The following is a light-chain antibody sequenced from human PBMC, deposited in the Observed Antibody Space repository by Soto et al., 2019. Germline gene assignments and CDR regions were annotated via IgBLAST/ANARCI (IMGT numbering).Light chain of an antibody. CDR3: SSYTTIKTVV. J-gene: IGLJ2*01. CDR1: NNDIGNYYY. CDR2: EVN. V-gene: IGLV2-14*01. Sequence: QSALTQPASVSGSPGQSITISCTGSNNDIGNYYYVSWYQQYPGKAPQLILYEVNNRPSGISHRFSGSKSGNTASLSISGLQPEDEAVYYCSSYTTIKTVVFGGGTKVTVL.